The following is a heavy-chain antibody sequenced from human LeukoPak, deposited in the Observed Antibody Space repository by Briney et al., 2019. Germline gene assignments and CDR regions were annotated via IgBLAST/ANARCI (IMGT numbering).Heavy chain of an antibody. CDR1: GYTFTGYF. D-gene: IGHD3-22*01. Sequence: GASVKVSCKTSGYTFTGYFIHWVRQAPGHGLEWMGMINPSGGSISYAQTFQGRVTMTRDKSTSTVYMDLSSLRSEDTAVYYCARALFGNYYDSCGSWGQGTLVTVSS. CDR2: INPSGGSI. V-gene: IGHV1-46*01. J-gene: IGHJ5*02. CDR3: ARALFGNYYDSCGS.